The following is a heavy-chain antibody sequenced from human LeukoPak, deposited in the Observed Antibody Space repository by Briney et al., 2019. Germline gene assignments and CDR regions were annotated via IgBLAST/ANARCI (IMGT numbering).Heavy chain of an antibody. J-gene: IGHJ3*02. CDR2: ISWNSGSI. D-gene: IGHD2-2*01. V-gene: IGHV3-9*03. CDR1: GFTFDDYA. CDR3: AKDLGYCSSTSCYGAFDI. Sequence: GGSLRLSCAASGFTFDDYAMHWVRQAPGKGLEWVSGISWNSGSIGYADSVKGRFTISRDNAKNSLYLQMNSLRAEDMALYYCAKDLGYCSSTSCYGAFDIWGQGTMVTVSS.